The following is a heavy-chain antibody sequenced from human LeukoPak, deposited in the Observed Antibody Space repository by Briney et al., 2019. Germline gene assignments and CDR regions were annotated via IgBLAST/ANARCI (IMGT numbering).Heavy chain of an antibody. D-gene: IGHD1-26*01. V-gene: IGHV3-15*01. CDR3: STGGSYYPN. CDR1: GFTFKNAW. J-gene: IGHJ4*02. CDR2: IKSTRDGGAT. Sequence: PGGSLRLSCEASGFTFKNAWMIWVRQAPGKGPEWVGRIKSTRDGGATEYAAPVKGRFTVSRDDSKNTLYLQMNSLKTEDTAVYYCSTGGSYYPNWGQGALVTVSS.